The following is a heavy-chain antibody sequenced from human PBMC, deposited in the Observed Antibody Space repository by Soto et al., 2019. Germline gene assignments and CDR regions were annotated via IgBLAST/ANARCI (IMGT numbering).Heavy chain of an antibody. CDR1: GGSFSGYY. CDR3: ASTSYYDFWSGIMGDYYYGMDV. CDR2: INHSGST. D-gene: IGHD3-3*01. V-gene: IGHV4-34*01. Sequence: PSETLSLTCAVYGGSFSGYYWSWIRQPPGKGLEWIGEINHSGSTNYNPSLKSRVTISVDTSKNQFSLKLSSVTAADTAVYYCASTSYYDFWSGIMGDYYYGMDVWGQGTRVTVSS. J-gene: IGHJ6*02.